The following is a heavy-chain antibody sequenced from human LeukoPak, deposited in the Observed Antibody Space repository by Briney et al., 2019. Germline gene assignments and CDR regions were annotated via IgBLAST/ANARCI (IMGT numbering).Heavy chain of an antibody. Sequence: PSETLSLTCTVSGGSISSYYWSWIRQPPGKGLEWVGDIYYSGSTNYNPSLKRRVTISVDTSKNQFSLKLSSVTAADTAVYYCARSGSDSAYYYYMDVWGKGTTVTISS. J-gene: IGHJ6*03. D-gene: IGHD3-10*01. CDR1: GGSISSYY. CDR3: ARSGSDSAYYYYMDV. V-gene: IGHV4-59*01. CDR2: IYYSGST.